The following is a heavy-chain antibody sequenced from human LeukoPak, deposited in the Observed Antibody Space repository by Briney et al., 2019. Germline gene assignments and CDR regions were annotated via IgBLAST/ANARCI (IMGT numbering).Heavy chain of an antibody. J-gene: IGHJ4*02. Sequence: GESLKISCKGSGYSFTSYWIGWVRQMPGKGLEWMGIIYPGDSDIRYSPSFQGQVTISVDKSISTAYLQWSSLKASDTAIYYCARRMVRGVMTSPFDYWGQGTLVTVSS. V-gene: IGHV5-51*01. CDR2: IYPGDSDI. CDR1: GYSFTSYW. CDR3: ARRMVRGVMTSPFDY. D-gene: IGHD3-10*01.